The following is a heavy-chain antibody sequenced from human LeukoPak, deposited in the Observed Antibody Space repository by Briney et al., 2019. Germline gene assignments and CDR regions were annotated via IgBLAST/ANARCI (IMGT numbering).Heavy chain of an antibody. CDR1: GGSMITSSYY. Sequence: PSETLSLTCSVSGGSMITSSYYWGWIRRPPGKGLEWIGSIYYTGGTHYNVSLKSRVIISVDASRNQFSLTLTSVTAADTAVYYCASGGYYDSSGYSFCWGQGALVTVSS. CDR3: ASGGYYDSSGYSFC. J-gene: IGHJ4*02. CDR2: IYYTGGT. V-gene: IGHV4-39*01. D-gene: IGHD3-22*01.